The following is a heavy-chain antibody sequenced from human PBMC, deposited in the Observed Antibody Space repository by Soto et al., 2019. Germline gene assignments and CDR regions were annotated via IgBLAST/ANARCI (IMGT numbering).Heavy chain of an antibody. Sequence: GGSLRLSCAASGFTFDDYAMHWVRQAPGKGLEWVSGISWNSGSIGYADSVKGRFTISRDNAKNSLYLQMNSLRAEDTALYYCAKGGVGSLGSGWYRGVDYWGQGTLVTVSS. CDR1: GFTFDDYA. CDR2: ISWNSGSI. CDR3: AKGGVGSLGSGWYRGVDY. D-gene: IGHD6-19*01. V-gene: IGHV3-9*01. J-gene: IGHJ4*02.